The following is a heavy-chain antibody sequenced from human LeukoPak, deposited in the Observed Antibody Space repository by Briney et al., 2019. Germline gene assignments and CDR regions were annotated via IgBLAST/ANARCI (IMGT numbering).Heavy chain of an antibody. J-gene: IGHJ4*02. CDR3: ARGNSYTSPYYFDY. V-gene: IGHV3-23*01. Sequence: GGSLRLSCAASGFTFNDYVMAWVRQTPGKGLEWVSTVRGGSGERFSAGSVKGRFSISRDNSKNTLYLQMSSLRDDDTAMYFCARGNSYTSPYYFDYWGQGTVVTVSS. CDR1: GFTFNDYV. D-gene: IGHD5-18*01. CDR2: VRGGSGER.